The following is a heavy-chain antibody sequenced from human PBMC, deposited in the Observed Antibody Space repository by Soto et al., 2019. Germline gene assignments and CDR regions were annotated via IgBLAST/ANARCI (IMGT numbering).Heavy chain of an antibody. J-gene: IGHJ3*02. CDR2: INHSGST. CDR3: AREPGLATTGADTFDI. D-gene: IGHD1-1*01. V-gene: IGHV4-34*01. Sequence: PSETLSLTCAVYGGSFSDYYWSWIRQPPGKGLEWIGEINHSGSTNYNPSLKSRVAISVDTSKNQLSLKLTSVTAADTAVYYCAREPGLATTGADTFDIWGQGTKVTLSS. CDR1: GGSFSDYY.